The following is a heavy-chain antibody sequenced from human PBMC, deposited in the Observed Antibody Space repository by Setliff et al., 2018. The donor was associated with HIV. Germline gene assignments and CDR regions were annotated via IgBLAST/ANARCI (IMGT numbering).Heavy chain of an antibody. Sequence: SVKVSCKASGGIFRNYAISWVRQAPGHGLEWMGGVIPILRTANYAQKFQGRVTITADESTSTAYMELSSLTSEDTAVYYCGAEGPYTNSSPFDYWGQGTLVTVSS. J-gene: IGHJ4*02. CDR1: GGIFRNYA. CDR3: GAEGPYTNSSPFDY. CDR2: VIPILRTA. V-gene: IGHV1-69*13. D-gene: IGHD6-6*01.